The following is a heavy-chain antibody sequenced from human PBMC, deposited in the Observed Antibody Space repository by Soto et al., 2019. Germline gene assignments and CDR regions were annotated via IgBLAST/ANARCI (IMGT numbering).Heavy chain of an antibody. D-gene: IGHD5-12*01. CDR1: GGTFSSYT. Sequence: GASVKVSCKASGGTFSSYTISWVRQAPGQGLELMGRIIPILGIANYAQKFQGRVTITADKSTSTAYMELSSLRSEDTAVYYCATGQRYSGYDVDWGQGTLVTVSS. J-gene: IGHJ4*02. CDR2: IIPILGIA. V-gene: IGHV1-69*02. CDR3: ATGQRYSGYDVD.